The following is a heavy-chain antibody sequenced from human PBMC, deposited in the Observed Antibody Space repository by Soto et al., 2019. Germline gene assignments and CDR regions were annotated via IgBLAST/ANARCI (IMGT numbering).Heavy chain of an antibody. J-gene: IGHJ4*02. CDR2: IYFTGST. D-gene: IGHD2-2*02. V-gene: IGHV4-59*01. CDR1: GGSISGYY. CDR3: ARGSCSSASCYMGDQ. Sequence: KPSETLSLTCTVSGGSISGYYWSWIRQPPGKGLEWIGYIYFTGSTNYNPSLKSRATISVHTSTNQFSLKLNSVTAADTAVYYCARGSCSSASCYMGDQWGPGTLVTVSS.